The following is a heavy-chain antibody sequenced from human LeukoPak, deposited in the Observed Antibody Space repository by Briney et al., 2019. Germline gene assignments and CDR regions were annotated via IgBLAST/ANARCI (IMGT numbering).Heavy chain of an antibody. Sequence: GGSLRLSRAASGFIFSNPWMSWVRQAPGKGLEWVGRIKSKTDGGTTEYAAAGQGRLTISRDDSKNTHYLQMNSLKTEDTDVYYCTTSGDYEGLSDLWGEETLVPVPS. V-gene: IGHV3-15*01. CDR3: TTSGDYEGLSDL. CDR2: IKSKTDGGTT. D-gene: IGHD4-17*01. J-gene: IGHJ5*02. CDR1: GFIFSNPW.